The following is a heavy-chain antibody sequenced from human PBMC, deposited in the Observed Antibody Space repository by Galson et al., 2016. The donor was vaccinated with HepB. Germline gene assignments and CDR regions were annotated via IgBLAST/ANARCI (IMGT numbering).Heavy chain of an antibody. CDR2: ISGSSSSI. Sequence: SLRLSCAASGFTFSSYAPNWVRQAPGQGLEWVSVISGSSSSIYYADSVQGRFTVSRDNSKNTVFLHMNSLRAEDTAVYYCARVRCISPTCHDFDCWGQGTLVTVSS. V-gene: IGHV3-23*01. CDR1: GFTFSSYA. D-gene: IGHD2-2*01. CDR3: ARVRCISPTCHDFDC. J-gene: IGHJ4*02.